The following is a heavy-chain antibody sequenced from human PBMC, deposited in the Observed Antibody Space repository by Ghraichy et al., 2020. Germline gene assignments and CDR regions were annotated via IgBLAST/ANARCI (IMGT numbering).Heavy chain of an antibody. CDR1: GFTFSKYW. V-gene: IGHV3-7*01. D-gene: IGHD3-22*01. CDR3: ARDFSPSYYFDSSSYYVDAFDL. CDR2: INKNGGDK. Sequence: WGSLRLSCAASGFTFSKYWMTWVRQAPGKGLEWVANINKNGGDKSYVDSVKGRFTISRDNAKNSLLLQMNSLRAEDTAVYYCARDFSPSYYFDSSSYYVDAFDLWGQGTVVTVSS. J-gene: IGHJ3*01.